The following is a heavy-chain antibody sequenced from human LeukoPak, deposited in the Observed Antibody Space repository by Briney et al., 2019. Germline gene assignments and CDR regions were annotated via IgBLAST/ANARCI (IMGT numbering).Heavy chain of an antibody. CDR3: ASDIVVVPAGIGDNWFDP. CDR2: MITIFGKA. V-gene: IGHV1-69*05. Sequence: SSVNVSCKASGSTVSSYAISWVRQAPGQGLEWVGRMITIFGKANYAQKFQSRVTITTDESTSTTYKELSSLKPEDAAVYYCASDIVVVPAGIGDNWFDPWGQGTLVTVSS. CDR1: GSTVSSYA. J-gene: IGHJ5*02. D-gene: IGHD2-2*01.